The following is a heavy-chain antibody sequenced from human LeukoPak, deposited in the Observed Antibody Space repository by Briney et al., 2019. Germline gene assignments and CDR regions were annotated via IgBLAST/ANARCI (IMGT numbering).Heavy chain of an antibody. CDR2: ISSSGSTI. CDR3: AKVVRYDSSGNYYYYMDV. D-gene: IGHD3-22*01. CDR1: GFTFSSYE. J-gene: IGHJ6*03. Sequence: PGGSLRLSCAASGFTFSSYEMNWVRQAPGKGLEWVSYISSSGSTIYYADSVKGRFTISRDNSKNTLYLQMNSLRAEDTAVYYCAKVVRYDSSGNYYYYMDVWGKGTTVTISS. V-gene: IGHV3-48*03.